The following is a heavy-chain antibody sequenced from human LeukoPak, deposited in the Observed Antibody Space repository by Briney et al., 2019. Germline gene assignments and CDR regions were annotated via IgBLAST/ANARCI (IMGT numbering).Heavy chain of an antibody. CDR1: GFTFTHPW. CDR2: IKSKADGDTT. Sequence: PGGSLRLSCAASGFTFTHPWMTWVRQAPGKGVGWVGRIKSKADGDTTDYAAAVKATFFMSRDDSKATLFLQMDYLETEDTAVYYCTTDLGITMIRGVIVSWGQGTLVTVSS. CDR3: TTDLGITMIRGVIVS. V-gene: IGHV3-15*01. J-gene: IGHJ4*02. D-gene: IGHD3-10*01.